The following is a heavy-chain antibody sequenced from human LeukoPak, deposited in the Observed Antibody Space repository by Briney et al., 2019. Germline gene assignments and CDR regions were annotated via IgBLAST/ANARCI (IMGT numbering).Heavy chain of an antibody. V-gene: IGHV1-2*02. D-gene: IGHD3-3*01. CDR1: GGTFSSYA. J-gene: IGHJ4*02. Sequence: ASVKVSCKASGGTFSSYAISWVRQAPGQGLEWMGWISLSSGGTYYTQKFQDRVTMTRDTSLSTAYMELSRLRSDDTAVYYCARGLTVLRFLEWLVFGYWGQGTLVTVSS. CDR2: ISLSSGGT. CDR3: ARGLTVLRFLEWLVFGY.